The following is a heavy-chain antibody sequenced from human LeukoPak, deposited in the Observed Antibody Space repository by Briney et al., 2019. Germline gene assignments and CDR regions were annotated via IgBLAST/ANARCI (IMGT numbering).Heavy chain of an antibody. D-gene: IGHD3-10*01. CDR3: AKVAPAMVRGVTDY. Sequence: GGSLRLSCAASGFTFSSYGMHWVRQAPGKGLEWVAFIRYDGSNKYYADSVKGRFTIARDNSKNTLYLQMNSLRAEDTAVYYCAKVAPAMVRGVTDYWGQGTLVNVS. J-gene: IGHJ4*02. V-gene: IGHV3-30*02. CDR1: GFTFSSYG. CDR2: IRYDGSNK.